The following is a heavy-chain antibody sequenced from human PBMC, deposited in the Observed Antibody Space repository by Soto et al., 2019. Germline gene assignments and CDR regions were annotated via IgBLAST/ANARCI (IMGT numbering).Heavy chain of an antibody. D-gene: IGHD4-17*01. CDR1: GGSIISGGYY. V-gene: IGHV4-31*03. CDR2: IYYSGST. Sequence: SETLSLTCTVSGGSIISGGYYWSWIRQHPGKGLEWIGYIYYSGSTYYNPSLKSRVTISVDTSKNQFSLKLSSVTAADTAVYYCARGIDYPNWFDPWGQGTLVTVSS. CDR3: ARGIDYPNWFDP. J-gene: IGHJ5*02.